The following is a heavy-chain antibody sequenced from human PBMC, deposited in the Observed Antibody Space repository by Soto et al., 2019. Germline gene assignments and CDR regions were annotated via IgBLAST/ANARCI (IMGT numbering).Heavy chain of an antibody. CDR1: GYTFTGYY. Sequence: QVQLVQSGAEVKKPGASVKVSCQASGYTFTGYYIHWVRQAPGQGLEWMSWVNPNSGGTKYTQKLQSRVTMTRDTSISTAYMELSRLGSDDTAVYYCARENDAFEIWGQATMVTVSS. CDR2: VNPNSGGT. J-gene: IGHJ3*02. V-gene: IGHV1-2*02. CDR3: ARENDAFEI.